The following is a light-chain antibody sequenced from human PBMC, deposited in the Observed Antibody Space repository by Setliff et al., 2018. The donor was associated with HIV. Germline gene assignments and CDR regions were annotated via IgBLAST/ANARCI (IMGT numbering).Light chain of an antibody. V-gene: IGLV2-23*02. Sequence: QSALTQPASVSGSPGQSITISCTGTSSDVGNYNVVSWYQQHPGKAPKLMIFEVRKRPSGVSNRFSGSKSGNTASLTISGLQAEDEADYYCCSYAGGSTLVFGGGTKVTVL. CDR2: EVR. CDR1: SSDVGNYNV. J-gene: IGLJ2*01. CDR3: CSYAGGSTLV.